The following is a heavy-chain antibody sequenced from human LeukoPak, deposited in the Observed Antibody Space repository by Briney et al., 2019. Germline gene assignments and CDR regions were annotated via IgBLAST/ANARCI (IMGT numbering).Heavy chain of an antibody. V-gene: IGHV4-34*01. CDR3: ARGRGYCSGGSCYRLDY. Sequence: SETLSLTCAVYGGSFSGYYWSWLRQPPGKGLEWIGEINHSGSTNYNPSLKSRVTISVDTSKNQFSLKLSSVTAADTAVYYCARGRGYCSGGSCYRLDYWGQGTLVTVSS. CDR1: GGSFSGYY. D-gene: IGHD2-15*01. J-gene: IGHJ4*02. CDR2: INHSGST.